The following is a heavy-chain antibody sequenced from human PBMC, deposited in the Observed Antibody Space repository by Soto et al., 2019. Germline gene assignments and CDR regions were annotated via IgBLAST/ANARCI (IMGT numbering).Heavy chain of an antibody. V-gene: IGHV3-53*01. Sequence: EVQLVESGGGLIQPGGSLRLSCAASGFTVSSNYMSWVRQAPGKGLEWVSVIYSGGSTYYADSVKGRLTISRDNSKNTLYLQMNSLRAEDTAVYYCARAISGSHDPRDAFDIWGQGTMVTVSS. J-gene: IGHJ3*02. CDR3: ARAISGSHDPRDAFDI. CDR1: GFTVSSNY. CDR2: IYSGGST. D-gene: IGHD1-26*01.